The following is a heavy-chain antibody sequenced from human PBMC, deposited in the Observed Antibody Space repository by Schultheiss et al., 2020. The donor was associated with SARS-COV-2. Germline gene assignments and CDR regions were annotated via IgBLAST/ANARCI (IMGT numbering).Heavy chain of an antibody. CDR2: IYYSGST. CDR1: GYSISSGYY. Sequence: SETLSLTCAVSGYSISSGYYWGWIRQPPGKGLEWIGSIYYSGSTYYNPSLKSRVTISVDTSKNQFSLKLSSVTAADTAVYYCARGSYDFWDWGQGTLVTVSS. CDR3: ARGSYDFWD. D-gene: IGHD3-3*01. V-gene: IGHV4-38-2*01. J-gene: IGHJ4*02.